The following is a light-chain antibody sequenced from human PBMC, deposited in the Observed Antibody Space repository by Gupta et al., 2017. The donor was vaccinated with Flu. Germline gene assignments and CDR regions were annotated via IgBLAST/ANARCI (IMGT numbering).Light chain of an antibody. V-gene: IGLV1-44*01. CDR3: ATWDDSLNGPV. J-gene: IGLJ3*02. CDR2: NDN. Sequence: QSLLTQPPSSSGTPGQRVNISRSGSNSNIGRNTLSWYQQLPGAAPKLIIQNDNQRPSGVPVRFSGSKAGTSASLTISGLQSEEEGDVYCATWDDSLNGPVFGGGTRLTVL. CDR1: NSNIGRNT.